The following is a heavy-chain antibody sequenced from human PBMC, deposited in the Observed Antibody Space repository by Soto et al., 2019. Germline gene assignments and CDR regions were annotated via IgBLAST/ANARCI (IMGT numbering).Heavy chain of an antibody. CDR3: ARHVRGLVVVPAAGRVEPEEGPDDYYYYYYMDV. D-gene: IGHD2-2*01. CDR1: GYSFTSYW. J-gene: IGHJ6*03. V-gene: IGHV5-51*01. Sequence: GESLKISCKGSGYSFTSYWIGWVRQMPGKGLEWMGIIYPGDSDTRYSPSFQGQVTISADKSISTAYLQWSSLKASDTAMYYCARHVRGLVVVPAAGRVEPEEGPDDYYYYYYMDVWGKGTTVTVSS. CDR2: IYPGDSDT.